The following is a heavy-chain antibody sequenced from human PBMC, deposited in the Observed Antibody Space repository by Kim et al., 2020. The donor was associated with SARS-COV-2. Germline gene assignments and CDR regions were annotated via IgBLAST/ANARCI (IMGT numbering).Heavy chain of an antibody. CDR3: ARDSYDFWSGSRDDYYYMDV. Sequence: SETLSLTCAVYGGSFSGYYWSWIRQPPGKGLEWIGEINHSGSTNYNPSLKSRVTISVDTSKNQFSLKLSSVTAADTAVYYCARDSYDFWSGSRDDYYYMDVWGKGTTVTVSS. V-gene: IGHV4-34*01. D-gene: IGHD3-3*01. CDR1: GGSFSGYY. J-gene: IGHJ6*03. CDR2: INHSGST.